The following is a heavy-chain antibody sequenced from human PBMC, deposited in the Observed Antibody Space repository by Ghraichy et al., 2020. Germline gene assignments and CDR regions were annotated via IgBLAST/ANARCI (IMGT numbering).Heavy chain of an antibody. V-gene: IGHV3-7*01. D-gene: IGHD2-15*01. CDR3: VRDRGVVMVAATPWDLKTY. CDR2: IKQDGSEK. CDR1: GFTFSSYW. J-gene: IGHJ4*02. Sequence: GESLNISCAASGFTFSSYWMSWVRQAPGKGLEWVANIKQDGSEKFFVDSVKGRFTISRDNANNSVYLQMNSLRAEDTAVYYCVRDRGVVMVAATPWDLKTYWGQGTLVTVSS.